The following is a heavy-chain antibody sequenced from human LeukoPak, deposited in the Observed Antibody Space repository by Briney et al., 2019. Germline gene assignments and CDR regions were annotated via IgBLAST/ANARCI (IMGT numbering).Heavy chain of an antibody. CDR3: ARVRDDYFFDY. D-gene: IGHD3-3*01. CDR2: IHYIGNT. Sequence: SETLSLTCTVSGDSITTSGYYWSWIRRHPGAGLEWIAYIHYIGNTYYNPSLKSRVTMSIDTSSNQFSLNVASVTAADTAVYFCARVRDDYFFDYWGQGILVTVSS. CDR1: GDSITTSGYY. V-gene: IGHV4-31*03. J-gene: IGHJ4*02.